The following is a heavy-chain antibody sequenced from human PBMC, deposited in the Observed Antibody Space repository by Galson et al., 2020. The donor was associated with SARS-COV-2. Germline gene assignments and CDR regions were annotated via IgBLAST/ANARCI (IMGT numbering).Heavy chain of an antibody. CDR2: ISWNGGSI. Sequence: SLKISCAASGFTFDDYAMHWVRQAPGKGLEWVSGISWNGGSIGYADSVKGRFTISRDNAKNSLYLQMNSLKTEDTAVYYCTTINYWGQGTLVTVSS. D-gene: IGHD1-26*01. CDR1: GFTFDDYA. CDR3: TTINY. V-gene: IGHV3-9*01. J-gene: IGHJ4*02.